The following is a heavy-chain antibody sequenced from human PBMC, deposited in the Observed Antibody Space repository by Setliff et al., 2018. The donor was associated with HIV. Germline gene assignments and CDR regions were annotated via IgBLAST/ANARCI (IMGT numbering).Heavy chain of an antibody. D-gene: IGHD2-21*01. CDR3: ARVPLYSFGWHSLEYFQH. CDR1: GFTFSDYD. CDR2: ISRVGGSAT. V-gene: IGHV3-23*01. J-gene: IGHJ1*01. Sequence: GGSLRLSCAASGFTFSDYDMSWVRQAPGKGLEWVSTISRVGGSATYYADSVKGRFTISRDNSENAVYLQLHNLRPEDTAVYYCARVPLYSFGWHSLEYFQHWGQGILVTVSS.